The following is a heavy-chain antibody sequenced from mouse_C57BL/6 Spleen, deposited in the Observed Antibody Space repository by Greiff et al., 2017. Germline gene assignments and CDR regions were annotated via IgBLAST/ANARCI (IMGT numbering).Heavy chain of an antibody. V-gene: IGHV1-53*01. D-gene: IGHD1-1*01. CDR3: ASVATVVARYAMDY. CDR2: INPSNGGT. J-gene: IGHJ4*01. Sequence: QVQLQQPGTELVKPGASVKLSCKASGYTFTSYWMHWVKQRPGQGLAWIGNINPSNGGTNYNEKFKSKATLTVDKSSRTAYMQLSSLTSEDSAVYFCASVATVVARYAMDYWGQGTSVTVSA. CDR1: GYTFTSYW.